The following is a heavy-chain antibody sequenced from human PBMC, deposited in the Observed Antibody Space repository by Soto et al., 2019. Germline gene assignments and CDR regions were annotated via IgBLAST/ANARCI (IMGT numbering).Heavy chain of an antibody. CDR3: ARDLVSEEDSSSSHWFDP. D-gene: IGHD6-6*01. V-gene: IGHV4-59*01. J-gene: IGHJ5*02. CDR2: IYYSWST. Sequence: QVQLQESGPGLVKPSETLSLTCTVSGGSISSYYWSWIRQPPGKGLEWIGYIYYSWSTNYNPSLKSRVTISVDTSKNQFSLKLSSVTAADTAVYYCARDLVSEEDSSSSHWFDPWGQGTLVTVSS. CDR1: GGSISSYY.